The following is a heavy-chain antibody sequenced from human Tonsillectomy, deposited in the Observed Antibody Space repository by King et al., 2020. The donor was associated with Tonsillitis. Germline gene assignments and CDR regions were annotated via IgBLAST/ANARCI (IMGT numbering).Heavy chain of an antibody. V-gene: IGHV3-7*03. J-gene: IGHJ3*02. CDR1: GFTFSRYW. CDR2: IKQDGSVK. Sequence: VQLVESGGGLVQPGGLLRLSCAASGFTFSRYWMIWLRQATGNGLEWGANIKQDGSVKYYAESVKGRFTISNDNAKSAVFLQLNSLRAEDTAVYYCARDTAPYDSSSYYDAFDIWGQGTMVTISS. D-gene: IGHD3-22*01. CDR3: ARDTAPYDSSSYYDAFDI.